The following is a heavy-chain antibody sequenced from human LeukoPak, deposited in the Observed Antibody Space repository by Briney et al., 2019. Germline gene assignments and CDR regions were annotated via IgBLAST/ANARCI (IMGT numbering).Heavy chain of an antibody. CDR1: GFTFSSYA. D-gene: IGHD5-12*01. Sequence: GGSLRLSCAASGFTFSSYAMHWVRQAPGKGLEWVAVIKYDGSNKYYADSVKGRFTISRDNSKNTLYLQMNSLRAEDTAVYYCARASGYDPQHYYYYYMDVWGKGTTVTVSS. CDR3: ARASGYDPQHYYYYYMDV. V-gene: IGHV3-30*04. J-gene: IGHJ6*03. CDR2: IKYDGSNK.